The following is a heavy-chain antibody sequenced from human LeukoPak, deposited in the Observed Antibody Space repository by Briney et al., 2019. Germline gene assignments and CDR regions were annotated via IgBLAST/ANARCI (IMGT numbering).Heavy chain of an antibody. CDR3: AKNVMVKRYIDY. CDR1: GFILNNHA. V-gene: IGHV3-23*01. D-gene: IGHD5-18*01. J-gene: IGHJ4*02. CDR2: ISGSGRTI. Sequence: GGSMRLSCAASGFILNNHAMTWVRQAPGKGLQGISVISGSGRTIEYEDSVKGRFTISRDNSKNTVSLQMNNLRVEDTAIYYCAKNVMVKRYIDYWGQGTPVTVSS.